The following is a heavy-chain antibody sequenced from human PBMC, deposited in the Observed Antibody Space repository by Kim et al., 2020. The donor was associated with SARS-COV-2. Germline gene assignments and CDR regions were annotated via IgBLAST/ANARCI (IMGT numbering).Heavy chain of an antibody. CDR2: IGETGSHI. D-gene: IGHD6-19*01. CDR3: ARRRSGWGHFDK. V-gene: IGHV3-23*01. Sequence: GGSLRLSCAASGFSFGSYAMNWVRQAPGKGLEWLTTIGETGSHIYYAASVRGRFIVSTDNSKKTVYLHMNILRAEDTAIYYCARRRSGWGHFDKWGQGTLVTVSS. CDR1: GFSFGSYA. J-gene: IGHJ4*02.